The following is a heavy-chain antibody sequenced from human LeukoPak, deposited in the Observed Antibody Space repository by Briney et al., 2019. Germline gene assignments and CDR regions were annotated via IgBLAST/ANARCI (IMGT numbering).Heavy chain of an antibody. V-gene: IGHV3-48*02. CDR2: ISSSSSTI. CDR3: ARGFGELFY. CDR1: GFTFSTNS. J-gene: IGHJ4*02. Sequence: GGSLRLSCAASGFTFSTNSINWVRQAPGKGLEWVSYISSSSSTIYYADSVKGRFTISRDNAKNSLYLRMNSLRDEDTAGYYCARGFGELFYWGQGTLVTVSS. D-gene: IGHD3-10*01.